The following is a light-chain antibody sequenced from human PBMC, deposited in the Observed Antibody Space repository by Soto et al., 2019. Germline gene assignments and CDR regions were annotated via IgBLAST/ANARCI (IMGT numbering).Light chain of an antibody. Sequence: DVVMTQSPLSLPVTLGQPASISCRSSQSLVYGDGNNYLIWFHQRPGQTPRRLIYKVSSRDSGVPDRFTGSGSGTDFTLKISRVEAEDVGVYYCMQGTHWPYTFGQGTKLEIK. V-gene: IGKV2-30*01. CDR2: KVS. J-gene: IGKJ2*01. CDR3: MQGTHWPYT. CDR1: QSLVYGDGNNY.